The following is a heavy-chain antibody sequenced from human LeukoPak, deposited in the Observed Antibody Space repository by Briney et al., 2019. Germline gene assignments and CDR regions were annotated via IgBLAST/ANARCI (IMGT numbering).Heavy chain of an antibody. CDR3: ARVSGTTGTTNWFDP. V-gene: IGHV4-4*07. J-gene: IGHJ5*02. Sequence: SETLSLTCTVSGGSISSYYWSWIRQPAGKGLEWIGRIHTSGSTNYNPSLKSRVTMSVDTSKNQFSLKLSSVTAADTAVYYCARVSGTTGTTNWFDPWGQGTLVTVSS. D-gene: IGHD1-1*01. CDR1: GGSISSYY. CDR2: IHTSGST.